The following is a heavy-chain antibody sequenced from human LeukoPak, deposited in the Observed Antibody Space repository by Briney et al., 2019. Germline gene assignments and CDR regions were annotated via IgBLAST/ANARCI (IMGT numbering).Heavy chain of an antibody. D-gene: IGHD6-19*01. V-gene: IGHV4-59*12. Sequence: SETLSLTCTVSGGSISSYYWSWIRQPPGKGLEWIGYIYYSGSTNYNPSLKSRVNISVDTSKNQFSLKVRSVTAADTAVYYCARDDTGYSSGWSKDFDYWGQGTLVTVSS. CDR2: IYYSGST. CDR3: ARDDTGYSSGWSKDFDY. CDR1: GGSISSYY. J-gene: IGHJ4*02.